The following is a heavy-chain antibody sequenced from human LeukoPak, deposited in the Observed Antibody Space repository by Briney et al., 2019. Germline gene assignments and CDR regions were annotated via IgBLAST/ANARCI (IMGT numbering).Heavy chain of an antibody. CDR3: AGMKYYYGMDV. J-gene: IGHJ6*02. Sequence: SETLSLTCTVSGGSFSSYYWSWIRQPPGKGLEWIGYIYYSGSTNYSPSLKSRVTISVETSKNQFSLKLSSVTAADTAVYYCAGMKYYYGMDVWGQGTTVTVSS. V-gene: IGHV4-59*08. CDR2: IYYSGST. CDR1: GGSFSSYY.